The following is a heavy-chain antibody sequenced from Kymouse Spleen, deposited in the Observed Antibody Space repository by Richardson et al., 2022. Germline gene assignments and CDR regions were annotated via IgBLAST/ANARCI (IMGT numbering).Heavy chain of an antibody. J-gene: IGHJ4*02. Sequence: QLQLQESGPGLVKPSETLSLTCTVSGGSISSSSYYWGWIRQPPGKGLEWIGSIYYSGSTYYNPSLKSRVTISVDTSKNQFSLKLSSVTAADTAVYYCARRGYDSSGWYFDYWGQGTLVTVSS. D-gene: IGHD6-19*01. CDR2: IYYSGST. CDR1: GGSISSSSYY. CDR3: ARRGYDSSGWYFDY. V-gene: IGHV4-39*01.